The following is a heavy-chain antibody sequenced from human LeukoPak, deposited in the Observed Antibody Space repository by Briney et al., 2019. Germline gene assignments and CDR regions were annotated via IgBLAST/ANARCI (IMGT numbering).Heavy chain of an antibody. CDR2: FYYSGTT. J-gene: IGHJ4*02. V-gene: IGHV4-39*02. CDR3: AIDTRGYYEFDY. CDR1: GGAISNSYYY. D-gene: IGHD3-22*01. Sequence: SETLSLNCSVSGGAISNSYYYWGWIRQPPGKGLEWIGSFYYSGTTYYNPSLKSRVSVSVDTSKNHFPLSLSSVTDADTAVYYCAIDTRGYYEFDYWGQGILVTVSS.